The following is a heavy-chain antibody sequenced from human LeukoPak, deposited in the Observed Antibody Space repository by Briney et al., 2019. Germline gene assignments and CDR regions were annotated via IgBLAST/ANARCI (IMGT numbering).Heavy chain of an antibody. CDR3: ATVMDY. V-gene: IGHV3-23*01. J-gene: IGHJ4*02. CDR2: ISSSGGTT. Sequence: GGSLRLSCAAFGFTFTTYAMSWVRQAPGKGLEWVSVISSSGGTTYHADSVKGRFTISRDNSKNTLYLQMNSLRAEDTAVYYCATVMDYWGQGTLVTVSS. CDR1: GFTFTTYA. D-gene: IGHD2-8*01.